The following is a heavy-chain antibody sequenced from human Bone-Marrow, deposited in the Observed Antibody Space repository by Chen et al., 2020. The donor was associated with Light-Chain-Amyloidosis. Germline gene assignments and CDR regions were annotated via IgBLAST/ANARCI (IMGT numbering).Heavy chain of an antibody. CDR2: ISTSSSYI. CDR1: GFTFGRHS. J-gene: IGHJ6*02. Sequence: EVQLVESGGGLVKPGGSLRLSCAASGFTFGRHSMHWVRQAPGKGLDWVSSISTSSSYIHYADSMKGRFTISRDNAKNALFLQMNSLRAEDTAVYYCVREVYDYNYGASYYYYSMDVWGQGTTVTVSS. V-gene: IGHV3-21*02. CDR3: VREVYDYNYGASYYYYSMDV. D-gene: IGHD5-18*01.